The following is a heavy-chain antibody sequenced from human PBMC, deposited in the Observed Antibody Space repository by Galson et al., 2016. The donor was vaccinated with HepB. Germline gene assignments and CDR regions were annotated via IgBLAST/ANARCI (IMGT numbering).Heavy chain of an antibody. CDR2: MSPNTGYT. D-gene: IGHD4-23*01. J-gene: IGHJ5*02. CDR1: GYAFTNYD. Sequence: SVTVSCKASGYAFTNYDINWVRQAPGQGLEWVGWMSPNTGYTGYAQKFQGRVTLTRDTSISTAYMDLSSLRSEDTAVYYCARDYGGNSGWFDPWGQGTLVTVSS. CDR3: ARDYGGNSGWFDP. V-gene: IGHV1-8*02.